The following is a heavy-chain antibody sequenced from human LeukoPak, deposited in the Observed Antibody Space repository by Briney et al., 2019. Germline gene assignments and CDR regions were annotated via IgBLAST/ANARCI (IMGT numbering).Heavy chain of an antibody. V-gene: IGHV3-49*03. J-gene: IGHJ4*02. D-gene: IGHD3-3*01. CDR3: TRRVSEGYDFWSGFLFDY. CDR1: GFTFGDYA. Sequence: GGSLRLSCTASGFTFGDYAMSWFRQAPGKGLEWVGFIRSKAYGGTTEYAASVKGTFTISRDDSKSIAYLQMNSLKTEDTAVYYCTRRVSEGYDFWSGFLFDYWGQGTLVTVSS. CDR2: IRSKAYGGTT.